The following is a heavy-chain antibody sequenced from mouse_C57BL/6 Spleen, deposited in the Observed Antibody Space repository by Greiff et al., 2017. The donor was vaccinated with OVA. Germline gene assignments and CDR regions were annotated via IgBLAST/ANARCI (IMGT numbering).Heavy chain of an antibody. CDR2: IWSGGST. Sequence: VQLQQSGPGLVQPSQSLSIPCPVSCFSFPLSFFPFFRPSPGPCLSLLGVIWSGGSTDSNAAFISRLSISKDNSKSQVFFKMNSLQADDTAIYYCARIIYGYYCEGAMDYWGQGTSVPVSS. V-gene: IGHV2-2*01. D-gene: IGHD2-3*01. CDR3: ARIIYGYYCEGAMDY. J-gene: IGHJ4*01. CDR1: CFSFPLSF.